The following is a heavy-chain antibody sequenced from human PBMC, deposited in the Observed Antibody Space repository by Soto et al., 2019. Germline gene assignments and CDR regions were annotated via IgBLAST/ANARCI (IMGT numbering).Heavy chain of an antibody. CDR1: GGSFSGYY. Sequence: PSETLSLTCAIYGGSFSGYYWSWLRQPPGKGLEWIGEINHSGSTNYNPSLKSRVTISADTSKNQFSLKLSSVTAADTAVYYCARALAVGLVDYWGQGTLVTVS. J-gene: IGHJ4*02. V-gene: IGHV4-34*01. CDR3: ARALAVGLVDY. D-gene: IGHD6-19*01. CDR2: INHSGST.